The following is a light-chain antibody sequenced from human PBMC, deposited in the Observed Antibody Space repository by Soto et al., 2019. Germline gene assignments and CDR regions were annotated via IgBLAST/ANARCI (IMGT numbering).Light chain of an antibody. CDR3: LSYAGSYNFV. Sequence: QSALTQPASVSGSPGQSITISCTGTSSDIGGFNYVSWYQQNPGKAPKLMIYEVSKRPSGVSNRFSGSKSGNTASLTISGLQADDEADYYCLSYAGSYNFVFGSGTKLTVL. V-gene: IGLV2-14*01. CDR1: SSDIGGFNY. J-gene: IGLJ1*01. CDR2: EVS.